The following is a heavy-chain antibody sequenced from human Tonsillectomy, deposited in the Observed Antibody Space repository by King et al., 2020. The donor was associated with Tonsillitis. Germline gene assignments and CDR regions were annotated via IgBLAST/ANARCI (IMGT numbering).Heavy chain of an antibody. D-gene: IGHD2-15*01. V-gene: IGHV3-30-3*01. Sequence: QLVQSGGGVVQPGRSLRLSCAASGFTFSYYAMHWVRQAPGKGLEWVAVISYDGSNKHYADSVKGRFTISRDNSKNTLYLQMNSLRAEDTAVYYCTRDAAIVVVVAATGDFDYWGQGTLVTVSS. CDR3: TRDAAIVVVVAATGDFDY. CDR1: GFTFSYYA. CDR2: ISYDGSNK. J-gene: IGHJ4*02.